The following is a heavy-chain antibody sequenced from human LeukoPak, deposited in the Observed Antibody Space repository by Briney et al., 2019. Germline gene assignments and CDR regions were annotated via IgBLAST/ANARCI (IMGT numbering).Heavy chain of an antibody. CDR1: GCTFSSFA. CDR3: AKEEPPGVLDL. CDR2: ISATGGT. V-gene: IGHV3-23*01. J-gene: IGHJ4*02. D-gene: IGHD3/OR15-3a*01. Sequence: QPGGSLRLSCVASGCTFSSFAMNWVRQAPGKGLEWVSVISATGGTRYADSVKGRFTISRDNSKNPLHLQMNSLTAEDTAVYFCAKEEPPGVLDLWGQGALISVTS.